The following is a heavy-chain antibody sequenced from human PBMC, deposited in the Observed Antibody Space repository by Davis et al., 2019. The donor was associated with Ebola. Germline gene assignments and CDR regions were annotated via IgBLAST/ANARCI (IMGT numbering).Heavy chain of an antibody. J-gene: IGHJ4*02. V-gene: IGHV3-49*03. CDR2: IRSKAYGGTT. CDR3: TRDYESHYYDSSGYYYSLVDY. Sequence: GESLKISCAASGFTFSSYSMNWFRQAPGKGLEWVGFIRSKAYGGTTEYAASVKGRFTISRDNSKSIAYLQMNSLKSEDTAVYYCTRDYESHYYDSSGYYYSLVDYWGQGTLVTVSS. CDR1: GFTFSSYS. D-gene: IGHD3-22*01.